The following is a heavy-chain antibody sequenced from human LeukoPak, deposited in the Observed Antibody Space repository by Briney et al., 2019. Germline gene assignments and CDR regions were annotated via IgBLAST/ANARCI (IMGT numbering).Heavy chain of an antibody. D-gene: IGHD3-16*02. V-gene: IGHV4-59*01. CDR2: IYYSGST. CDR3: ARDRIMITFGGVIAPYAFDI. J-gene: IGHJ3*02. CDR1: GVSINNYY. Sequence: SQTLSLTCTVSGVSINNYYWSWIRQPPGKGLEWIGYIYYSGSTNYNPSLKSRVTISVDTSKNQFSLKLSSVTAADTAVYYCARDRIMITFGGVIAPYAFDIWGQGTMVTVSS.